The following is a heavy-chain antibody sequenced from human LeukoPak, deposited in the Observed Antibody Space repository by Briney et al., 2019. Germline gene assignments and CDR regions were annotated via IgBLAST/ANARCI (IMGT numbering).Heavy chain of an antibody. V-gene: IGHV3-23*01. J-gene: IGHJ4*02. D-gene: IGHD3-3*01. CDR1: GFTFSSYA. CDR2: ISGSGGGGGST. Sequence: PGGSLRLSCAASGFTFSSYAMSWVRQAPGKGLEWVSAISGSGGGGGSTFYADSVKGRFTISRDNSKNTLYLQMNSLRAEDTAAYYCARGRGYDFWNGYYYFDYWGQGTLVTVST. CDR3: ARGRGYDFWNGYYYFDY.